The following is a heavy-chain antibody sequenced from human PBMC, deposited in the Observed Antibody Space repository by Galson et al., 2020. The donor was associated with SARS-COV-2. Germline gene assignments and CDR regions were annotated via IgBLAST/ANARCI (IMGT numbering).Heavy chain of an antibody. CDR1: GFTFSSYD. J-gene: IGHJ6*03. CDR3: ARGAVFTMVRGVINYYYYMDV. V-gene: IGHV3-13*01. Sequence: GESLKISCAASGFTFSSYDMHWVRQATGKGLEWVSAIGTAGDTYYPGSVKGRFTISRENAKNSLYLQMNSLRAGDTAVYYCARGAVFTMVRGVINYYYYMDVWGKGTTVTVSS. CDR2: IGTAGDT. D-gene: IGHD3-10*01.